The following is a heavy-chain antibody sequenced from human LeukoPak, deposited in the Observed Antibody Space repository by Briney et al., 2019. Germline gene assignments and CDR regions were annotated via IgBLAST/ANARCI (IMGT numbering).Heavy chain of an antibody. CDR2: IGDSGLRT. V-gene: IGHV3-23*01. Sequence: PGGSLRLSCAASGFTFSSCAMGWVRQAPGKGLEWVSSIGDSGLRTYYADSVKGRFTVSRDNSKNTLFLQMDSLRAEDTALYYCAKDGGERNFDYWGQGALVTVFS. D-gene: IGHD2-21*01. CDR1: GFTFSSCA. CDR3: AKDGGERNFDY. J-gene: IGHJ4*02.